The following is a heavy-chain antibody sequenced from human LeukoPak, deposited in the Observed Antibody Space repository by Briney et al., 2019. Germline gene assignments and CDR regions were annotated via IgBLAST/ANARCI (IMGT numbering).Heavy chain of an antibody. CDR1: GFTFSRLA. J-gene: IGHJ6*02. CDR2: ISASGP. D-gene: IGHD4-17*01. Sequence: PGGSLRLSCAASGFTFSRLAMTWVRQAPGKGLEWVSTISASGPYYADAVRGRFTISRDNSRSTLSLQMDSLRAEDTAVYYCARGPYGDYGMDVWGQGTTVTVSS. CDR3: ARGPYGDYGMDV. V-gene: IGHV3-23*01.